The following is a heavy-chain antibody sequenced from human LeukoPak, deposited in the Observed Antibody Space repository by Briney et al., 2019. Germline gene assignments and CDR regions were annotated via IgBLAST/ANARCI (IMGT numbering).Heavy chain of an antibody. CDR3: ARRRITIFGVVRWFDP. D-gene: IGHD3-3*01. J-gene: IGHJ5*02. CDR1: GGSISSSSYY. CDR2: IYYSGST. V-gene: IGHV4-39*07. Sequence: SETLSLTCTVSGGSISSSSYYWGWIRQPPGKGLEWIGSIYYSGSTYYNPSLKSRVTISVDTSKNQFSLKLSSVTAADTAVYYCARRRITIFGVVRWFDPWGQGTLVTVSS.